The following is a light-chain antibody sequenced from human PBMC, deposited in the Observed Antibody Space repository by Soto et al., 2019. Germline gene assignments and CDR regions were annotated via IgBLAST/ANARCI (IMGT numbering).Light chain of an antibody. V-gene: IGLV2-23*01. CDR2: EDI. CDR1: ISDVGRYNL. J-gene: IGLJ2*01. Sequence: QSVLTQPASVSGSPGQSITISCTGTISDVGRYNLVSWYQQHPDKAPKLIIYEDIERPSGVSHRFSGSTSGNTASLTISGLQTEDEAKYFCCSYAGGASVVFGGATKLTVL. CDR3: CSYAGGASVV.